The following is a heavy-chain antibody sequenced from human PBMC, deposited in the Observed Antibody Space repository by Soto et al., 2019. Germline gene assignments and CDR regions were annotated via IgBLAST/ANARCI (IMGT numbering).Heavy chain of an antibody. Sequence: PSETLSLTCTVSGGSIYTNDYYWGWIRQPPGRGLEWIGNIDYNGVTYYNRSLKSRVSISRDTSKNQFSLRLTSVTAADTALYHSGKVLVGATAQTEHDSWGPGTLVTVSS. CDR1: GGSIYTNDYY. CDR3: GKVLVGATAQTEHDS. J-gene: IGHJ4*02. D-gene: IGHD2-15*01. CDR2: IDYNGVT. V-gene: IGHV4-39*01.